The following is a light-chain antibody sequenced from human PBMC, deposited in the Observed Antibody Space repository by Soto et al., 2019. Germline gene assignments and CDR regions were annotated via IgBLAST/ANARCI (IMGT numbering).Light chain of an antibody. CDR2: EVS. Sequence: QSVLTQPPSASGSPGQSVTISCTGSSSDVGGYNYVSWYQQYPGKAPKLMIYEVSKRPSGVPDRFSGSKSGTSASLAITGLQAEDEGHYYCQSYDTRLTAYVFGTGTKVTVL. V-gene: IGLV2-8*01. CDR1: SSDVGGYNY. J-gene: IGLJ1*01. CDR3: QSYDTRLTAYV.